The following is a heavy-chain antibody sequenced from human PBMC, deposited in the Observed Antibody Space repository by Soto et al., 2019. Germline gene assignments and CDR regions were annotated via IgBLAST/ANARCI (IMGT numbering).Heavy chain of an antibody. Sequence: SETLSLTCSVSGGSISGDYYWSWIRQSPEKGLEWIGYVYYSGSSYSNPALQSRLSMSLDTSKNQFSLKLRSVTAADTAVCHCARGGARWPGYFDSWGQGALVTVSS. J-gene: IGHJ4*02. CDR1: GGSISGDYY. CDR2: VYYSGSS. D-gene: IGHD2-15*01. V-gene: IGHV4-30-4*08. CDR3: ARGGARWPGYFDS.